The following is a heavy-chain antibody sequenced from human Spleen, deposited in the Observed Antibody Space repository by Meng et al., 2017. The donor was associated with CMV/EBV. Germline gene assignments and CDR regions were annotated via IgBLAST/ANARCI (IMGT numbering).Heavy chain of an antibody. Sequence: KGSCKASGYTFTDYYIHWLRQAPGQGLEWMGVINPLGNTNYALKFQGRLTVTSDTSTTTVYMELSSLTYGDTATYYCARVSHDSGAYWGQGTLVTVSS. J-gene: IGHJ4*02. D-gene: IGHD5-12*01. V-gene: IGHV1-46*01. CDR2: INPLGNT. CDR1: GYTFTDYY. CDR3: ARVSHDSGAY.